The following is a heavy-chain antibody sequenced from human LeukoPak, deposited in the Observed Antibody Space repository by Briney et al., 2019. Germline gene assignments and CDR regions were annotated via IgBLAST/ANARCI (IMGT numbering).Heavy chain of an antibody. D-gene: IGHD4-17*01. Sequence: KPSETLSLTCAVSTDSFSSHYWTWIRQPPGKGLEWIGYISYIGSTNYNPSLKSRVTISIDTPKNQFSLRLSSVTAADTAVYYCARDVVTVTKGFDIWDQGTMVSVSS. CDR1: TDSFSSHY. J-gene: IGHJ3*02. V-gene: IGHV4-59*11. CDR2: ISYIGST. CDR3: ARDVVTVTKGFDI.